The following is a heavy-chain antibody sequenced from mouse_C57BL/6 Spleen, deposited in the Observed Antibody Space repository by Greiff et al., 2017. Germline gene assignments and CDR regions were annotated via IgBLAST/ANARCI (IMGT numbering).Heavy chain of an antibody. CDR2: ISGGGGNT. CDR1: GFTFSSYT. J-gene: IGHJ2*01. Sequence: EVKLMESGGGLVKPGGSLKLSCAASGFTFSSYTMSWVRQTPEKRLEWVATISGGGGNTYYPDSVKGRFTISRDNAKNTLYLQMSSLRSEDTALYYCARQGAGVYYDYDGDYFDYWGQGTTLTVSS. V-gene: IGHV5-9*01. D-gene: IGHD2-4*01. CDR3: ARQGAGVYYDYDGDYFDY.